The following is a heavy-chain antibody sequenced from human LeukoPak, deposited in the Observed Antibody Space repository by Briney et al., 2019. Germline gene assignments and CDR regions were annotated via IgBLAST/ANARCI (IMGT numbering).Heavy chain of an antibody. CDR2: VYYSGST. V-gene: IGHV4-59*12. D-gene: IGHD5-24*01. J-gene: IGHJ4*02. CDR3: ARDLRDGYPDY. CDR1: GGFISNYY. Sequence: SETLSLTCTVSGGFISNYYWSWIRQPPGEGLQWIGYVYYSGSTNYNPSLRSRVTISVDTSKNQFSLKLSSVAAADTAVYYCARDLRDGYPDYWGQGTLVTVSS.